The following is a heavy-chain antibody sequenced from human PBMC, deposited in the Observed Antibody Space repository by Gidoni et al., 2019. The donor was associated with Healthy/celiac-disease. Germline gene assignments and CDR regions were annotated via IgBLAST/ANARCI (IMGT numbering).Heavy chain of an antibody. V-gene: IGHV4-39*01. Sequence: QLQLQESGPGLVKPSETLSLTCTVSAGSISSSSYYWGWIRQPPGKGLEWIGCIYYSGSTFYNPSLKSRVTISVDTSKNQFSLKLSSVTAADTAVYYCATSYSSGWFFDYWGQGTLVTVSS. CDR1: AGSISSSSYY. D-gene: IGHD6-19*01. CDR2: IYYSGST. J-gene: IGHJ4*02. CDR3: ATSYSSGWFFDY.